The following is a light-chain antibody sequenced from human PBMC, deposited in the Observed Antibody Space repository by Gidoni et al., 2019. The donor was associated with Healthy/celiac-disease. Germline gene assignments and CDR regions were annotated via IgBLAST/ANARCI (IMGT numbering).Light chain of an antibody. Sequence: QSALTQPASVSGSPGQSITISCTGTSSDVGSYNLVSWYQQPPGKAPKLMIYEVNKRPSGVSNRFSGSKSGNTASLTISGLQAEDEADYYCCSYAGSSTFVFGGGTKLTVL. J-gene: IGLJ2*01. CDR3: CSYAGSSTFV. V-gene: IGLV2-23*02. CDR1: SSDVGSYNL. CDR2: EVN.